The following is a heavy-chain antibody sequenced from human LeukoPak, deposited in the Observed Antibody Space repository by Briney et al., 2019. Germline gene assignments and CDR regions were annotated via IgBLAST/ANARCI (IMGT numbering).Heavy chain of an antibody. CDR1: GFDFSDAW. CDR2: IKRKTHGGTT. J-gene: IGHJ4*01. D-gene: IGHD2-21*02. V-gene: IGHV3-15*05. CDR3: TTEVVVTSYFDF. Sequence: GSLRLSCATSGFDFSDAWMSWVRQAPGKGLEWVGRIKRKTHGGTTQYGATVKGRFAISRDDSKNTLYLQMNSLTTEDTGVYFCTTEVVVTSYFDFWGRGALVTVSS.